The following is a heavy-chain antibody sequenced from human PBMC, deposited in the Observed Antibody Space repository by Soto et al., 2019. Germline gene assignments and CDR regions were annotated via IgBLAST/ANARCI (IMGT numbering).Heavy chain of an antibody. Sequence: GGSLRLSCAASGFTFSSYAMSWVRQAPGKGLEWVSAISGSGGSTYYADSVKGRFTISRDNSKNTLYLQMNSLRAEDTAVYYCAKDRSRIVVVVAASFDPWGQGTLVTVSS. CDR2: ISGSGGST. J-gene: IGHJ5*02. CDR3: AKDRSRIVVVVAASFDP. CDR1: GFTFSSYA. V-gene: IGHV3-23*01. D-gene: IGHD2-15*01.